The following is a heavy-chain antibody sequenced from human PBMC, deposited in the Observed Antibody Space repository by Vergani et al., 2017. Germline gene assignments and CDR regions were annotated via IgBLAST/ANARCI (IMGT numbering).Heavy chain of an antibody. J-gene: IGHJ6*02. V-gene: IGHV3-30*02. CDR1: GFTFENSG. Sequence: AQLVESGGGVVQPGGSLRLSCAGSGFTFENSGMHWVRQAPGKGLEWVALIRGDGSDQYYADSVKGRFTISRDNSKNTLYLQINNLRDEDTAVYYCAKSLLGVVAGNGLDVWGQGTTVTVSS. CDR2: IRGDGSDQ. CDR3: AKSLLGVVAGNGLDV. D-gene: IGHD6-19*01.